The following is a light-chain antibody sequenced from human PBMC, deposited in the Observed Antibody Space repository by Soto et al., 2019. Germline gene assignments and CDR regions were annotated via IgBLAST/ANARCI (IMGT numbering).Light chain of an antibody. CDR3: QQFNSYPIN. Sequence: DIQLTQSPSFLSASVGDRVTITCRASQGISSNLAWYQQKPGKAPKLLIYAASTLQSGVPSRFSGSGSRTEFTLTISSLQPEDFATYYCQQFNSYPINFGQGTRLAIK. J-gene: IGKJ5*01. CDR2: AAS. CDR1: QGISSN. V-gene: IGKV1-9*01.